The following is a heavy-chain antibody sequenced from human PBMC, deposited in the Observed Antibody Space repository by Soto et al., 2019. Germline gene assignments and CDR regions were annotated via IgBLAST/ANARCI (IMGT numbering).Heavy chain of an antibody. CDR2: INAHSGGT. J-gene: IGHJ5*02. D-gene: IGHD6-6*01. Sequence: GASVKVSCKASGFSFTGYYIHWLRQAPGQGLEWMGWINAHSGGTEYAQKFQGRVTLTRDTSIATAYLTLTSLTSADTALYYCAKDLTRQLAYWLDPWGQGTQVTVSS. CDR3: AKDLTRQLAYWLDP. V-gene: IGHV1-2*02. CDR1: GFSFTGYY.